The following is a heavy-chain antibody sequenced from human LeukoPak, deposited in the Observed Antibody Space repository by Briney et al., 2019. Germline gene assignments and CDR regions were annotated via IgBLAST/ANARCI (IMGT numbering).Heavy chain of an antibody. Sequence: SVKVSCKASGGTFSSYAISWVRQAPGQGLEWMGGIIPIFGTANYAQKFQGRVTITADESTSTAYMGLSSLRSEDTAVYYCASTWPPGYSYAFTYLQHWGQGTLVTVSS. D-gene: IGHD5-18*01. CDR2: IIPIFGTA. V-gene: IGHV1-69*13. J-gene: IGHJ1*01. CDR3: ASTWPPGYSYAFTYLQH. CDR1: GGTFSSYA.